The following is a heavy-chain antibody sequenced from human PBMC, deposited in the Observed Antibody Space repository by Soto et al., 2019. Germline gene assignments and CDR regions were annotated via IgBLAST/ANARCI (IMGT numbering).Heavy chain of an antibody. CDR3: GAVAGSY. Sequence: SETLSLTCAVYGGSFNGYYWSWIRQPPGKGLEWIGEINHSGSTNYNPSLKSRVTISVDTSKNQFSLKLSSVTAADTAVYYCGAVAGSYWGQGTLVTVSS. V-gene: IGHV4-34*01. D-gene: IGHD6-19*01. CDR1: GGSFNGYY. CDR2: INHSGST. J-gene: IGHJ4*02.